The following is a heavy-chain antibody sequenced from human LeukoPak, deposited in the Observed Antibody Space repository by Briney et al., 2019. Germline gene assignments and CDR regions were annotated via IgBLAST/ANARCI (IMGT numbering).Heavy chain of an antibody. J-gene: IGHJ3*02. D-gene: IGHD2-2*01. CDR2: INHSGST. V-gene: IGHV4-38-2*01. CDR3: ARHRSGVVVPAADDAFDI. CDR1: AYSIGSGYY. Sequence: SETLSLTGAVSAYSIGSGYYWRWIRQPPWMGLAWVAGINHSGSTYYNPSLKSRVSISVDTSKNQFALRLSAVTAADTAVYYCARHRSGVVVPAADDAFDIWGQGTMVTVSS.